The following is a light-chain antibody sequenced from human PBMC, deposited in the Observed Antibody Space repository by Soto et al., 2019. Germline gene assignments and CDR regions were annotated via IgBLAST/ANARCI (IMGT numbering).Light chain of an antibody. Sequence: AIQLTQSPSSLSASVGDRVTITCRPSQGISSALAWYQQKPGKAPKLLIYDASSLESGVPSRFSGSGSGTDFTLTISSLHPEDFATYYCQQFNNYPQAFGGGTKVDI. CDR2: DAS. CDR3: QQFNNYPQA. CDR1: QGISSA. V-gene: IGKV1D-13*01. J-gene: IGKJ4*01.